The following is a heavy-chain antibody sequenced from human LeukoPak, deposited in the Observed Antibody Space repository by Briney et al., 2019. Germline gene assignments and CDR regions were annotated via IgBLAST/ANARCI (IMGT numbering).Heavy chain of an antibody. Sequence: GASVKVSCKASGYTFTGYYMHWVRQAPGQGLEWMGWINPNSGGTTYVQKFHGRVTMTRDTSISTAYMELSSLRCDDTAVYYCARGEQGAFDIWGQGTMVTVSS. J-gene: IGHJ3*02. CDR1: GYTFTGYY. V-gene: IGHV1-2*02. D-gene: IGHD1/OR15-1a*01. CDR3: ARGEQGAFDI. CDR2: INPNSGGT.